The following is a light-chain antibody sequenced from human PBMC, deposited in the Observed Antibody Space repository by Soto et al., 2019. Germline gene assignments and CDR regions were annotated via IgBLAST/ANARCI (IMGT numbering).Light chain of an antibody. J-gene: IGKJ4*01. CDR1: QDISSW. Sequence: DIQMTQSPSSVSASVGDRVTITCRASQDISSWFGWYQLKPGKAPKLLIYAASSLQSGVPSRFSGSGSGTDFTLTFSSLQPEDFATYFCQQTNSFPLTFGGGTKVEIK. CDR3: QQTNSFPLT. V-gene: IGKV1-12*01. CDR2: AAS.